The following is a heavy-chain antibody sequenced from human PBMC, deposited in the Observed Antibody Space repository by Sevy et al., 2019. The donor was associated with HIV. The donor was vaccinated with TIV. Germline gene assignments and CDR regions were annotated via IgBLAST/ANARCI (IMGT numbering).Heavy chain of an antibody. Sequence: GGSLRLSCAASGFTFSSYGMHWVRQAPGKGLEWVAVISYDGSNKYYTDSVKGRFTISRDNSKNTLYLQMNSLRAEDTAVYYCAKDSLYDSSGYYYVPFDYWGHGTLVTVSS. D-gene: IGHD3-22*01. V-gene: IGHV3-30*18. CDR2: ISYDGSNK. J-gene: IGHJ4*01. CDR3: AKDSLYDSSGYYYVPFDY. CDR1: GFTFSSYG.